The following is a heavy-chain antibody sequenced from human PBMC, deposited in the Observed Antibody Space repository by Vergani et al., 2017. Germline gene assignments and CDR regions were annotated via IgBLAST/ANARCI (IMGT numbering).Heavy chain of an antibody. CDR2: IHHSGDT. CDR1: DSSIMTKPY. J-gene: IGHJ6*02. Sequence: QVQLQESGPGLVKPSETLTLTCDVSDSSIMTKPYWGWFRQSPGKGLEWIGCIHHSGDTHYNSSLKSRVSISIVSSSKFSLSLTSVTAAATAIYYCAGHRGSGGFFPSSYLYGMDGWGHGTTVTVSS. V-gene: IGHV4-38-2*01. D-gene: IGHD3-10*01. CDR3: AGHRGSGGFFPSSYLYGMDG.